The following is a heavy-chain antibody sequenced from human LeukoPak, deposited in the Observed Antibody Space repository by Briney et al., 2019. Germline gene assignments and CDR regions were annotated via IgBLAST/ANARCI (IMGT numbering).Heavy chain of an antibody. CDR2: ITPNSGST. J-gene: IGHJ4*02. Sequence: PGGSLKVSCKASGYTFTGYYMHWVRQAPGQGLEWMGWITPNSGSTNYAQTFKGRVTISRDTSMSTPYMQLSRLRSDDTAVYYCARPGFWYYDARGYSTLGYWGQGTLVTVSS. CDR1: GYTFTGYY. D-gene: IGHD3-22*01. V-gene: IGHV1-2*02. CDR3: ARPGFWYYDARGYSTLGY.